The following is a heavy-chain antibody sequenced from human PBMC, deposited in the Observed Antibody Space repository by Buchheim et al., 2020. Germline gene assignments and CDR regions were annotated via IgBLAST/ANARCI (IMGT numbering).Heavy chain of an antibody. Sequence: QVQLVQSGAEVKKPGASVKVSCKASGYTFTGYYMHWVRQAPGQGLEWMGWINPNSGGTNYAQKFQGRVTMTRYTSISPAYMELSRLRSDDTAVYYCARGNPTTAYTSTPILHVDYWGQGTL. CDR1: GYTFTGYY. CDR3: ARGNPTTAYTSTPILHVDY. J-gene: IGHJ4*02. V-gene: IGHV1-2*02. CDR2: INPNSGGT. D-gene: IGHD4-17*01.